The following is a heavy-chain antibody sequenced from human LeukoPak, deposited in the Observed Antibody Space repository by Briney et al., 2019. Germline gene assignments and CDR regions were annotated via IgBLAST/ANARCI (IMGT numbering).Heavy chain of an antibody. CDR1: GYTFTSNY. CDR3: ARGRDSSSWYGNWFDP. J-gene: IGHJ5*02. D-gene: IGHD6-13*01. Sequence: ASVKVSCKASGYTFTSNYIHWVRQAPGQGLEWMGMIYPRDGSTSYAQKFQGRVTITADESTSTAYMELSSLRSEDTAVYYCARGRDSSSWYGNWFDPWGQGALVTVSS. V-gene: IGHV1-46*01. CDR2: IYPRDGST.